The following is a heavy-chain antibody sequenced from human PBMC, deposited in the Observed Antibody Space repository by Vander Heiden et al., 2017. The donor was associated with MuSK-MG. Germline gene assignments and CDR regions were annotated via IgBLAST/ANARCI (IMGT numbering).Heavy chain of an antibody. Sequence: QVQLQESGPGLVKPSQTLSLTCTVSGGSISSGRYYWSWIRQPAGKGLEWIGRIYTSGSTNYNPSLKSRVTMSVDTSKNQFSLKLSSVTAADTAVYYCAREELEYYDSSGYFRDYYMDVWGKGTTVTVSS. CDR2: IYTSGST. V-gene: IGHV4-61*02. CDR3: AREELEYYDSSGYFRDYYMDV. D-gene: IGHD3-22*01. CDR1: GGSISSGRYY. J-gene: IGHJ6*03.